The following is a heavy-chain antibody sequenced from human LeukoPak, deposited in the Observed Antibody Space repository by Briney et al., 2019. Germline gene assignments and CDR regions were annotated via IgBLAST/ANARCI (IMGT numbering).Heavy chain of an antibody. Sequence: ASVKVSCKASGGTFSSYAISWVRQAPGQGLEWMGRIIPIIGTANYAQKFQGRVTITTDESTSTAYMELSSLRSEDTAVYYCAREALAGYNHWDYWGQGTLVTVSS. J-gene: IGHJ4*02. V-gene: IGHV1-69*05. CDR3: AREALAGYNHWDY. CDR2: IIPIIGTA. D-gene: IGHD5-24*01. CDR1: GGTFSSYA.